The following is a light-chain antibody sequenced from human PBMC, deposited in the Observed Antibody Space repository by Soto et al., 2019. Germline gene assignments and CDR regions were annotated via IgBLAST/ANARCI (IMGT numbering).Light chain of an antibody. J-gene: IGKJ1*01. CDR1: QDVRRSQ. Sequence: EIVLTQSPGTLSLSPGDTATLSCRASQDVRRSQLAWHQQKPGQAPSLLIYAASARATGIPDRFSGSGSGTDFTLTISRLQPEDFAVYFCQQYDTSWTFGQGTKVEIK. CDR3: QQYDTSWT. V-gene: IGKV3-20*01. CDR2: AAS.